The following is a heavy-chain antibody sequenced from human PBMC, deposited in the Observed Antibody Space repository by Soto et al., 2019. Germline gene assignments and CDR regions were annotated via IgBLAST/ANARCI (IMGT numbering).Heavy chain of an antibody. CDR3: AKDRMINYYYGMGV. Sequence: GSLRLSCAASGFTFSSYGMHWVRQAPGKGLEWVAVISYDGSNKYYADSVKGRFTISRDNSKNTLYLQMNSLRAEDTAVYYCAKDRMINYYYGMGVWGQGTTVTVSS. D-gene: IGHD3-22*01. CDR1: GFTFSSYG. CDR2: ISYDGSNK. J-gene: IGHJ6*02. V-gene: IGHV3-30*18.